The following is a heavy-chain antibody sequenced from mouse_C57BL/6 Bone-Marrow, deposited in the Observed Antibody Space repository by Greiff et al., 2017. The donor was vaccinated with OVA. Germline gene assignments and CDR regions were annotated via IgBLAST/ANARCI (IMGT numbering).Heavy chain of an antibody. CDR3: TRDRVTTVVATPHWYFDV. J-gene: IGHJ1*03. V-gene: IGHV5-15*01. Sequence: EVHLVESGGGLVQPGGSLKLSCAASGFTFSDYGMAWVRQAPRKGPEWVAFISNLAYSIYYADTVTGRFTISRENAKNTLYLEMSSLRSEDTAMYYCTRDRVTTVVATPHWYFDVWGTGTTVTVSS. CDR1: GFTFSDYG. D-gene: IGHD1-1*01. CDR2: ISNLAYSI.